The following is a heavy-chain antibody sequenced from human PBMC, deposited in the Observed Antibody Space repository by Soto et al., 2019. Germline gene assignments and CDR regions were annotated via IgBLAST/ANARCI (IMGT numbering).Heavy chain of an antibody. V-gene: IGHV1-69*12. J-gene: IGHJ5*02. CDR2: IIPIFSTP. Sequence: QVQLVQSGAEVKKPGSSVKVSCKTSGGTFGSYAIRWVRQAPGQGLVGMGEIIPIFSTPNYAQKFQGRVTITADESSSTAYMELSSLRSEDTAVYYCARPIQYYFDTSAQSAWFDPWGQGTLVTVSS. CDR3: ARPIQYYFDTSAQSAWFDP. D-gene: IGHD3-22*01. CDR1: GGTFGSYA.